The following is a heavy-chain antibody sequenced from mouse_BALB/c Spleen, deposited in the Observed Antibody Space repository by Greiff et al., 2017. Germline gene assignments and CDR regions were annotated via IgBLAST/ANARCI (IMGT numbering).Heavy chain of an antibody. CDR3: ARREYGNYPHYYAMDY. V-gene: IGHV1-18*01. CDR2: INPNNGGT. Sequence: EVQLQQSGPELVKPGASVKIPCKASGYTFTDYNMDWVKQSHGKSLEWIGDINPNNGGTIYNQKFKGKATLTVDKSSSTAYMELRSLTSEDTAVYYCARREYGNYPHYYAMDYWGQGTSVTVSS. CDR1: GYTFTDYN. J-gene: IGHJ4*01. D-gene: IGHD2-10*02.